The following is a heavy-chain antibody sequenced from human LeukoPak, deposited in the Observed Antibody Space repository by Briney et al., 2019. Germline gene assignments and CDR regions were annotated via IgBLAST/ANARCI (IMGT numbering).Heavy chain of an antibody. Sequence: GGSLRLSCAASGFTFSNYWMHWVRQAPGKGLVWDSRVNSDGTTITYADSVKGRFTISRGNAKNTLYLQMNSLRAEDTAVYYCARLRGSGHGFDIWGQGTMLTVSS. CDR1: GFTFSNYW. CDR3: ARLRGSGHGFDI. D-gene: IGHD2-15*01. J-gene: IGHJ3*02. CDR2: VNSDGTTI. V-gene: IGHV3-74*01.